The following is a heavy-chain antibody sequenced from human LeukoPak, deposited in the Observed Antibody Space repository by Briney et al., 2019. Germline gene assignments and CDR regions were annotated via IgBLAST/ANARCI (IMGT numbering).Heavy chain of an antibody. CDR1: GGSISSGGYS. D-gene: IGHD6-13*01. J-gene: IGHJ4*02. V-gene: IGHV4-30-2*01. Sequence: SETLSLTCAVSGGSISSGGYSWSWIRQPPGKGLEWIGYIYHRGSTYYNPSLKSRVTISVDRSKNQFSLKLSSVTAADTAVYYCARGYSSSWYPAGVDYWGQGTLVTVSS. CDR3: ARGYSSSWYPAGVDY. CDR2: IYHRGST.